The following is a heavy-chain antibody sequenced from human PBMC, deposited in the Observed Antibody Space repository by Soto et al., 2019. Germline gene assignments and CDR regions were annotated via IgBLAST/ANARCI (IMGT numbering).Heavy chain of an antibody. CDR3: ARVPRYTSDIVLLSSVIRRDRFSP. Sequence: ASVKVSCKAAGYTFSRYAVQWVREASGQSLEWIGWIHAGNGDTKYSQKFHGRVTLTRDTSANTAYMDLSSLRSEDTAVYYCARVPRYTSDIVLLSSVIRRDRFSPRAQRTPVPVS. D-gene: IGHD2-2*01. J-gene: IGHJ4*01. CDR2: IHAGNGDT. CDR1: GYTFSRYA. V-gene: IGHV1-3*01.